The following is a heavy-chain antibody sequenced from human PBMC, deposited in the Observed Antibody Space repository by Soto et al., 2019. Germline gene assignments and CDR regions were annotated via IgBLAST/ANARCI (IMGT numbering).Heavy chain of an antibody. CDR1: GGSISSFY. Sequence: SETLSLTCTVSGGSISSFYWSWIRQPPGKGLEWIGYIYYSGSTNYNPSLKSRVTISVDTSKNQFSLKLSSVTAADTAVYYCAGSYYYYGMDVWGHGTTVTVSS. D-gene: IGHD1-26*01. CDR2: IYYSGST. CDR3: AGSYYYYGMDV. J-gene: IGHJ6*02. V-gene: IGHV4-59*01.